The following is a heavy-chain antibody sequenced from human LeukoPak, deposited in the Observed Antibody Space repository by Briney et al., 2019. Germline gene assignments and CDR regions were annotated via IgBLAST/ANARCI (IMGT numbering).Heavy chain of an antibody. CDR1: GFTFSTYG. Sequence: VGSLRLSCVASGFTFSTYGMSWVRQAPGKGLEWVAAVSSIGAGTYYPDSLKGRFIISRYNTQNTVFLQMNSLRPEDTAFYFCAKDGPLLWFGPTDAWGQGILVTVS. V-gene: IGHV3-23*01. CDR3: AKDGPLLWFGPTDA. J-gene: IGHJ5*02. D-gene: IGHD3-10*01. CDR2: VSSIGAGT.